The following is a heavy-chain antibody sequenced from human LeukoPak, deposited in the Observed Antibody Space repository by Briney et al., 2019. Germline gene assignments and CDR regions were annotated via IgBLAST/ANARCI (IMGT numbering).Heavy chain of an antibody. V-gene: IGHV1-69*06. J-gene: IGHJ4*02. CDR1: GGTFSSYA. CDR2: IIPIFGTA. D-gene: IGHD6-13*01. CDR3: ASQTREQQLVHSRNYYFDY. Sequence: SVKVSCKASGGTFSSYAISWVRQAPGQGLEWMGGIIPIFGTANYAQKFQGRVTITADKSTSTAYMELSNLRSEDTAVYYCASQTREQQLVHSRNYYFDYWGQGTLVTVSS.